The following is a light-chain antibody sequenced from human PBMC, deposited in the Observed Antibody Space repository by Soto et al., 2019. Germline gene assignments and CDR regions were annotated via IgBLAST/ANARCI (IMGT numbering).Light chain of an antibody. Sequence: QSALTQPASVSGSPGQSIAISCTGTSSDVGGYNSVSWYQQHPGKAPKLMIYNVSNRPSGVSDRLSGSKSGNTASLTFSGFQAEDEADYYCSSYTSSNTYVFGTGTKVTVL. V-gene: IGLV2-14*03. CDR1: SSDVGGYNS. CDR3: SSYTSSNTYV. J-gene: IGLJ1*01. CDR2: NVS.